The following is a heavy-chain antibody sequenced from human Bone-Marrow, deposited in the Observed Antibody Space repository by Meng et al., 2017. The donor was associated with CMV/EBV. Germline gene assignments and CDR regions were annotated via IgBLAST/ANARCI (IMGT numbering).Heavy chain of an antibody. Sequence: SVKVSCKTSGYTFTSYGISWVRQAPGQGLEWMGGIIPILGIANYAQKFQGRVTITADKSTSTAYMELSSLRSEDTAVYYCARAAKSIAARPSYYYGMDVWGQGTTVTVSS. CDR3: ARAAKSIAARPSYYYGMDV. D-gene: IGHD6-6*01. V-gene: IGHV1-69*10. CDR2: IIPILGIA. CDR1: GYTFTSYG. J-gene: IGHJ6*02.